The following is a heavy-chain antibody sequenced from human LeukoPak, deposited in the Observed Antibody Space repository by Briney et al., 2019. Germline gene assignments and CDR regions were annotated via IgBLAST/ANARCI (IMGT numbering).Heavy chain of an antibody. D-gene: IGHD3-10*01. CDR2: ISYDGSNK. J-gene: IGHJ5*02. Sequence: GGSLRLSCAASGFTFSSYAMHWVRQAPGKGLEWVAVISYDGSNKYYADSVKGRFTISRDNSKNTLYLQMNSLRAEDTAVYYCAREMDYYGSGSYSPFDPWGQGTLVTVSS. V-gene: IGHV3-30-3*01. CDR3: AREMDYYGSGSYSPFDP. CDR1: GFTFSSYA.